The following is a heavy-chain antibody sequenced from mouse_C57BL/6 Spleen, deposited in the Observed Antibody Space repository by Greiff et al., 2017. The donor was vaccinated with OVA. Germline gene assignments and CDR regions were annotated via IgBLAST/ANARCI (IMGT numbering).Heavy chain of an antibody. CDR3: TEDYHYAMDY. CDR1: GFTFSNYW. D-gene: IGHD5-5*01. Sequence: EVKVEESGGGLVQPGGSMKLSCVASGFTFSNYWMNWVRQSPEKGLEWVAQIRLKSDNYATHYAESVKGRFTISRDDSKSSVYLQMNNLRAEDTGIYYCTEDYHYAMDYWGQGTSVTVSS. J-gene: IGHJ4*01. CDR2: IRLKSDNYAT. V-gene: IGHV6-3*01.